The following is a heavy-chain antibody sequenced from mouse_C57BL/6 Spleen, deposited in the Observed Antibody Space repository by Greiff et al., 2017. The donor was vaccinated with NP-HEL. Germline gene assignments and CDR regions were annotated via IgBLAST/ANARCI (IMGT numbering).Heavy chain of an antibody. CDR1: GYTFTSYW. V-gene: IGHV1-7*01. Sequence: QVQLQQSGAELAKPGASVKLSCKASGYTFTSYWMHWVKQRTGQGLEWIGNINPSSGYTKYNQKFKDKATLTADKSSSTAYMQLSSLTYEDSAVYCGAKIPRRSCDLDYWGQGTTLTVSS. J-gene: IGHJ2*01. CDR3: AKIPRRSCDLDY. CDR2: INPSSGYT. D-gene: IGHD2-12*01.